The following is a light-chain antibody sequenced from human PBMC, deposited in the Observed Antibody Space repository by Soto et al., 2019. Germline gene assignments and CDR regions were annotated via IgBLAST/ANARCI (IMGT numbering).Light chain of an antibody. CDR2: EVS. J-gene: IGLJ3*02. CDR1: SSDVGGYNY. CDR3: SSYADSNNRV. Sequence: QSALTQPPSASGSPGQSVTISCTGTSSDVGGYNYVSWYQQYPGKAPKLMIYEVSKRPSGVPDRFSGSKSGNTASLTVSGLQAVDEADYYCSSYADSNNRVFGGGTKLTVL. V-gene: IGLV2-8*01.